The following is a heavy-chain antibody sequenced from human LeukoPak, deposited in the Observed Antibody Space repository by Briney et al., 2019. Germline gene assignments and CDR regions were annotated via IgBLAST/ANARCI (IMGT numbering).Heavy chain of an antibody. CDR2: IYYSGST. CDR1: GGSISSSSYY. CDR3: ARHGYYDSSGYLGDY. D-gene: IGHD3-22*01. Sequence: SETLSLTCTVSGGSISSSSYYWGWIRQPPGKGLEWIGSIYYSGSTYYNPSLKSRVTISVDTSKYQFSLKLISVTAADTAVYFCARHGYYDSSGYLGDYWGQGTLVTVSS. J-gene: IGHJ4*02. V-gene: IGHV4-39*01.